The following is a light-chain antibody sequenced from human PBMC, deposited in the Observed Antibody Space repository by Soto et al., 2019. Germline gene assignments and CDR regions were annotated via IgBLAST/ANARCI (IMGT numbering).Light chain of an antibody. CDR2: AAS. V-gene: IGKV1-9*01. CDR3: QQLNSYPYT. CDR1: QGISSY. Sequence: DIQLTQSPSFLSASVGDRVTITCRASQGISSYLAWYHQKSGKAPKLLIYAASTLQSGVPSRFSGSGSGTEFTLTISSLQPEDFATYYCQQLNSYPYTFGQGTKLEIK. J-gene: IGKJ2*01.